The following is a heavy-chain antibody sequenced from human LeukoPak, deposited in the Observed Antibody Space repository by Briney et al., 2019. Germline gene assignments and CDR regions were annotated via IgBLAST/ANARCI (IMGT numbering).Heavy chain of an antibody. D-gene: IGHD4/OR15-4a*01. CDR1: GFTFSSYA. CDR3: ARRAGAYSHPYDY. V-gene: IGHV3-30*02. CDR2: IRYDENNK. Sequence: GGSLRLSCAASGFTFSSYAMHWVRQAPGKGLEWVAFIRYDENNKYYADSVKGRFTISRDNSKNTLYLQMNSLRAEDTAVYYCARRAGAYSHPYDYWGQGTLVTVSS. J-gene: IGHJ4*02.